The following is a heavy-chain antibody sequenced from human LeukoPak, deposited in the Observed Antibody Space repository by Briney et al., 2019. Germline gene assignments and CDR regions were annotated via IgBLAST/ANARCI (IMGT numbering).Heavy chain of an antibody. CDR2: IIPIFGTA. J-gene: IGHJ4*02. V-gene: IGHV1-69*05. CDR1: GGTFSSYA. D-gene: IGHD3-9*01. Sequence: GASVKVSCKASGGTFSSYAISWVRQAPGQGLEWMGRIIPIFGTANYAQKFQGRVTITTDESTSTAYMEPSSLRSEDTAVYYCARDRGYDILTGYYFDYWGQGTLVTVSS. CDR3: ARDRGYDILTGYYFDY.